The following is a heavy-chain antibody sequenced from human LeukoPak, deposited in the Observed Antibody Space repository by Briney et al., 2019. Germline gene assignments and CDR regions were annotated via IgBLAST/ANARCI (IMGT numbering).Heavy chain of an antibody. CDR2: ISYDGSNK. Sequence: PGRSLRLSCADSGFTFSSYAMHWVRQAPGKGLEWVAVISYDGSNKYYADSVKGRFTISRDNSKNTLYLQMNSLRAEDTAVYYCARGVGKEVVVAATIYYYYGMDVWGQGTTVTVSS. J-gene: IGHJ6*02. CDR3: ARGVGKEVVVAATIYYYYGMDV. D-gene: IGHD2-15*01. CDR1: GFTFSSYA. V-gene: IGHV3-30-3*01.